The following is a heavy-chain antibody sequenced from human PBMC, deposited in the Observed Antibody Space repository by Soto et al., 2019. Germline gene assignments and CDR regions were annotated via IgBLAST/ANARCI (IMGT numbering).Heavy chain of an antibody. CDR1: GGTFSSYA. Sequence: QVQLVQSGAEVKKPGSSVKVSCKASGGTFSSYAISWVRQAPRQGLQWMGGIIPIFGTANYAQKFQGRVTITADESTSTAYMELSSLGSEDTAVYYCANGRAGRTWYYYGMDVWGQGTTVTVSS. CDR2: IIPIFGTA. J-gene: IGHJ6*02. CDR3: ANGRAGRTWYYYGMDV. D-gene: IGHD1-7*01. V-gene: IGHV1-69*01.